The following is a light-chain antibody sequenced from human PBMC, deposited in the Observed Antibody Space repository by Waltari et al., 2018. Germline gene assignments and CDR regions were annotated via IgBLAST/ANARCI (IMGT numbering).Light chain of an antibody. CDR2: EVS. Sequence: QSALTQSPSASGSPGQSVTISCTGTSSDIGDYNFVSWYQQHPGKAPKLMIYEVSKRPSGVPDRFSGSKSGYTASLTVSGLQAEDEAEYYCSSYGGRNNLIFGGGTKLTVL. V-gene: IGLV2-8*01. CDR3: SSYGGRNNLI. J-gene: IGLJ2*01. CDR1: SSDIGDYNF.